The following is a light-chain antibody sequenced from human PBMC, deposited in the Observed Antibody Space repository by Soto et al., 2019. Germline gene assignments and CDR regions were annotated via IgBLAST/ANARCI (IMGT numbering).Light chain of an antibody. CDR3: QEYDGAPPIT. Sequence: EIVLTQSPDTLSLSPGERATLSCRASQIVRSERLAWYKQKRGQAPTLLIFDASSRASGTPERFSGSGSGTDFTLTISRLEPEDFAVYYCQEYDGAPPITFGLGTRLEIK. CDR1: QIVRSER. CDR2: DAS. J-gene: IGKJ5*01. V-gene: IGKV3-20*01.